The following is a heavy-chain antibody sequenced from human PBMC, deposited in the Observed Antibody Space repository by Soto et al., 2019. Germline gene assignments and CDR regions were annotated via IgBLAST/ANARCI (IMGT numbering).Heavy chain of an antibody. D-gene: IGHD2-21*02. Sequence: GASVKVSCKASGCTFSSYAISCVRQAPGQGLEWMGGIIPIFGTANYAQKFQGRVTITADESTSTAYMELSSLRSEDTAVYYCARGLQVYYGMDVWGQGTTVTVSS. CDR1: GCTFSSYA. V-gene: IGHV1-69*13. CDR2: IIPIFGTA. J-gene: IGHJ6*02. CDR3: ARGLQVYYGMDV.